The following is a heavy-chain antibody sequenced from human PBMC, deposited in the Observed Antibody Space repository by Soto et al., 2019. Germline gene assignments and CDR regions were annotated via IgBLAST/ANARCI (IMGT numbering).Heavy chain of an antibody. D-gene: IGHD3-16*01. CDR3: ARLPSRRWVDY. CDR2: LYYNVGT. CDR1: GSSISSSGYY. V-gene: IGHV4-39*01. J-gene: IGHJ4*02. Sequence: PSETLSVTCTVSGSSISSSGYYWGWIRQPPGRGLEWIGSLYYNVGTYYNPSLKSRVTISADTSANQFSLMVNSVTAADTAIYYCARLPSRRWVDYWGQGTLVTVSS.